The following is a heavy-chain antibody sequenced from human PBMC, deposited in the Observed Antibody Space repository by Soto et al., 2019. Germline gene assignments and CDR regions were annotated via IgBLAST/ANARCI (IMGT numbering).Heavy chain of an antibody. V-gene: IGHV4-31*03. D-gene: IGHD3-10*01. J-gene: IGHJ6*02. CDR3: ARDPITMVRGTAGYYGMDV. Sequence: SETLSLPCTVSGGSISSGGYYWSWIRQHPGKGLEWSGYIYYSGSTYYNPSLKSRVTISVDTSKNQFSLKLSSVTAADTAVYYCARDPITMVRGTAGYYGMDVWGQGTTVTVSS. CDR1: GGSISSGGYY. CDR2: IYYSGST.